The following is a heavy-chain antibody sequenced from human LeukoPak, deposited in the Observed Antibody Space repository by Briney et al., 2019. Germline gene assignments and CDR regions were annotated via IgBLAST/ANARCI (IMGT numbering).Heavy chain of an antibody. CDR3: ARGEKMIQLWPRGAFDI. D-gene: IGHD5-18*01. Sequence: PSETLSLTCTVYGGSFSGYYWSWIRQPPGKGLEWIGEINHSGSTNYNPSLKSRVTISVDTSKNQFSLKLSSVTAADTAVYYCARGEKMIQLWPRGAFDIWGQGTMLTVSS. J-gene: IGHJ3*02. V-gene: IGHV4-34*01. CDR1: GGSFSGYY. CDR2: INHSGST.